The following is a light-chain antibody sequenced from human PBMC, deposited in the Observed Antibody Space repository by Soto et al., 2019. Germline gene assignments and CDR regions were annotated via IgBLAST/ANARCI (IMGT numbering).Light chain of an antibody. CDR1: QGVSSY. J-gene: IGKJ4*01. V-gene: IGKV3-11*01. CDR2: DAS. Sequence: EIVLTQSPATLSLSPGERATLSCRASQGVSSYLAWYQQKPGQAPRLLIYDASNRATGIPARFSGSGSGTDFTLTISSLAPEDFAVYYCQQRSNWVSFGGGNKVDIK. CDR3: QQRSNWVS.